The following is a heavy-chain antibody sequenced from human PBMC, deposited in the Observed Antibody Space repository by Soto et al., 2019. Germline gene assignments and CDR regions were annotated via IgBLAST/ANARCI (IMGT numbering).Heavy chain of an antibody. Sequence: GSLRLSCAASGFTFSSYGMHGVRQAPGKGLEWVAVIWYDGSNKYYADSVKGRFTISRDNSKNTLYLQMNSLRAEDTAVYYCAREGGVGAYDAFDIWGQGTMVTVSS. D-gene: IGHD1-26*01. V-gene: IGHV3-33*01. CDR2: IWYDGSNK. CDR3: AREGGVGAYDAFDI. J-gene: IGHJ3*02. CDR1: GFTFSSYG.